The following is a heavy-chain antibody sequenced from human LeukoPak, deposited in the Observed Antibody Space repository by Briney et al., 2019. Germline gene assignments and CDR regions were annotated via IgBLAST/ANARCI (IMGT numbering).Heavy chain of an antibody. J-gene: IGHJ3*02. CDR2: MYYGGST. V-gene: IGHV4-59*01. CDR3: ARGLHTRSSGRRFDVFEI. D-gene: IGHD3-3*01. CDR1: GGSISSYY. Sequence: SETLSLTCTVSGGSISSYYWSWIRQPPGKGLEWIGYMYYGGSTNYNPSLKSRVTISVDMSKNQVSLRLSSVTAADTAVYYCARGLHTRSSGRRFDVFEIWGQGTMVSVSS.